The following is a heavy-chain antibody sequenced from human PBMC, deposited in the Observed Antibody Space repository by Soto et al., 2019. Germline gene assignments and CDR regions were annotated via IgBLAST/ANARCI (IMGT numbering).Heavy chain of an antibody. CDR1: GFTFSSYS. V-gene: IGHV3-21*01. Sequence: GGSLRLSCAASGFTFSSYSMNWVRQAPGKGLEWVSSISSSSSYIYYADSVKGRFTISRDNAKNSLYLQMNSLRAEDTAVYYCARGYYYGSGSYPDYYYYYYMDVWGKGTTVTVSS. CDR3: ARGYYYGSGSYPDYYYYYYMDV. CDR2: ISSSSSYI. D-gene: IGHD3-10*01. J-gene: IGHJ6*03.